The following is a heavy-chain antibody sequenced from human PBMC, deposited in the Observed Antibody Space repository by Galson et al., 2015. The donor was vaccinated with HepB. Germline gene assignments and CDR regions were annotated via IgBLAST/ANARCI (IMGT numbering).Heavy chain of an antibody. CDR1: GFTFSSYA. CDR2: ISYDGSNK. J-gene: IGHJ4*02. D-gene: IGHD5-12*01. V-gene: IGHV3-30*04. Sequence: SLRLSCAASGFTFSSYAMHWVRQAPGKGLEWVAVISYDGSNKYYADSVKGRFTISRDNSKNTLYLQMNSLRAEDTAVYYCARDSQWLREGATFDYWGQGTLVTVSS. CDR3: ARDSQWLREGATFDY.